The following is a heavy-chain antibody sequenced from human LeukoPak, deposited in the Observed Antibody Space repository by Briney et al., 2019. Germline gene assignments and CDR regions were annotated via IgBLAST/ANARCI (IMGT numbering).Heavy chain of an antibody. J-gene: IGHJ4*02. CDR1: GGTFSSYA. Sequence: GASVKVSCKASGGTFSSYAISWVRQAPGQGLEWMGRIIPILGIANYAQKFQGRVTITADKSTSTAYMELSSLRSEDTAVYYCARGPRDIVVVPAANPGGYWGQGTLVTVSS. CDR3: ARGPRDIVVVPAANPGGY. CDR2: IIPILGIA. V-gene: IGHV1-69*04. D-gene: IGHD2-2*01.